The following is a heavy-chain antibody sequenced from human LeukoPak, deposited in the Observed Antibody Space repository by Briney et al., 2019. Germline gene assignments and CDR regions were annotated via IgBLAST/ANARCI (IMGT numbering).Heavy chain of an antibody. CDR3: ARDEASRRAFDI. V-gene: IGHV3-33*01. CDR1: GFSFSTYG. J-gene: IGHJ3*02. D-gene: IGHD2-2*01. CDR2: IWNAGTNT. Sequence: GGSLRLSCAASGFSFSTYGMHWVRQAPGKGLEWVALIWNAGTNTYYADSVKGRFTISRDNSKNTLYLQMNSLRAEDTAVYYCARDEASRRAFDIWGQGTMVTVSS.